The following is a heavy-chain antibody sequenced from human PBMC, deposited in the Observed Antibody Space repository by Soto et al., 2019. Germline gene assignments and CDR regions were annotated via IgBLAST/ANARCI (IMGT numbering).Heavy chain of an antibody. D-gene: IGHD3-3*01. Sequence: QVQPVESGGGVVQPGRSLRLSCAASGFTFSSYAMRWVRQAPGKGLEWVAVISYDGSNKYYVDSVKGRFSISRDNSKNTLYLQMNSLRAEDTAVYYCAREIERLLGYWGQGTLVTVSS. CDR2: ISYDGSNK. J-gene: IGHJ4*02. V-gene: IGHV3-30-3*01. CDR3: AREIERLLGY. CDR1: GFTFSSYA.